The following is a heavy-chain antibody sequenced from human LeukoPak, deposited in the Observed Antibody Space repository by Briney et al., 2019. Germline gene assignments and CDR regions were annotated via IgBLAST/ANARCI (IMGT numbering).Heavy chain of an antibody. CDR1: GFTFSSYA. V-gene: IGHV3-23*01. J-gene: IGHJ4*02. CDR3: ASGKGSSWFFDY. D-gene: IGHD6-13*01. Sequence: GGSLRLSCAASGFTFSSYAMSWVRQAPGKGLEWVSAISGSGGSTYYADSVKGRFTISRDNSKNTLYLQMNSLRAEDTAVYYCASGKGSSWFFDYWGQGTLVTVSS. CDR2: ISGSGGST.